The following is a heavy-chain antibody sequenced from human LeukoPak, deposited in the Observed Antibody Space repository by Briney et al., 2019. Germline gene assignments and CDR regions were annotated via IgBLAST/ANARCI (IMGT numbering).Heavy chain of an antibody. V-gene: IGHV1-18*01. J-gene: IGHJ4*02. CDR3: VRVVPAAPWYY. CDR2: ISAYNGNT. Sequence: MGWISAYNGNTNYAQKLQGRVTMTTDTSTSTAYMELRSLRSDDTAVYYCVRVVPAAPWYYWGQGTLVTVSS. D-gene: IGHD2-2*01.